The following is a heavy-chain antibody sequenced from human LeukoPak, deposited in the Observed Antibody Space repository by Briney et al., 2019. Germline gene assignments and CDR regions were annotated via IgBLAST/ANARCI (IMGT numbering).Heavy chain of an antibody. J-gene: IGHJ4*02. V-gene: IGHV3-23*01. CDR1: GFTFSNYS. CDR3: AKNTGKSIAAAGTGY. CDR2: ISGSDTST. D-gene: IGHD6-13*01. Sequence: PGGSLRLSCAASGFTFSNYSMTWVRQAPGKGLEWVSSISGSDTSTYYADSVKGRFTISRDNSKNTLYLQMNSLRAEDTAVYYCAKNTGKSIAAAGTGYWGQGTLVTVSS.